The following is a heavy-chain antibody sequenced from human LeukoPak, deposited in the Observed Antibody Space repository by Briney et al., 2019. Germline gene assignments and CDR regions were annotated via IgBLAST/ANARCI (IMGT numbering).Heavy chain of an antibody. CDR3: ARVGSYTVPD. J-gene: IGHJ4*02. V-gene: IGHV4-59*01. CDR1: GGSINNYY. CDR2: IYYSGST. Sequence: SETLSLTCTVSGGSINNYYWSWIRQPPGKGLEWIGYIYYSGSTNYNPSLKSRVTISVDTSKNQFSLKLTSVTAADAAVYYCARVGSYTVPDWGQGTLVTVSS. D-gene: IGHD3-10*01.